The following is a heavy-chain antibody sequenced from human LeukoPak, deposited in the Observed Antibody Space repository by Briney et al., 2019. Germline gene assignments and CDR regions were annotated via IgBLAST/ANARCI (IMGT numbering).Heavy chain of an antibody. CDR1: GGSISSYY. CDR3: ARVNYYDSSGYMGNWFDP. CDR2: IYYSGST. V-gene: IGHV4-59*13. Sequence: SETLSLTCTVSGGSISSYYWSWIRQPPGKGLEWIGYIYYSGSTNYNPSLKSRVTISVDTSKNQFSLKLSSVTAADTAVYYCARVNYYDSSGYMGNWFDPWGQGTLVTVSS. D-gene: IGHD3-22*01. J-gene: IGHJ5*02.